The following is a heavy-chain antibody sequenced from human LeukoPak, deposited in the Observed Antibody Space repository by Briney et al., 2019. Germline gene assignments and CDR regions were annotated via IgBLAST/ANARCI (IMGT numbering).Heavy chain of an antibody. CDR1: GGSIINDY. CDR3: ARTESRGWTSGYHFDY. Sequence: PSETLSLMCTVSGGSIINDYWSWIRQPPGKGLEWIGYIYYSGDTMYNPSLKSRVTLSVDTSNNQFSLKLRSVTAADTAVYYCARTESRGWTSGYHFDYWGQGTPVTVSS. V-gene: IGHV4-59*01. CDR2: IYYSGDT. D-gene: IGHD3-10*01. J-gene: IGHJ4*02.